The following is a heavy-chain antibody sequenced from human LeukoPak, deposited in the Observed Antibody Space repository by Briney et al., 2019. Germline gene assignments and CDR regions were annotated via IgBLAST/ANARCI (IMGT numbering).Heavy chain of an antibody. CDR3: ARELAAQDAFDI. J-gene: IGHJ3*02. D-gene: IGHD6-13*01. V-gene: IGHV3-23*01. CDR1: GVTLSSFA. Sequence: PGGSLRLSCAASGVTLSSFAMSWARQAPGKGLEWVSVISGSGSTYYADSVKGRFTISRDNSKNTLYLQMNSLRAEDTAVYYCARELAAQDAFDIWGQGTMVTVSS. CDR2: ISGSGST.